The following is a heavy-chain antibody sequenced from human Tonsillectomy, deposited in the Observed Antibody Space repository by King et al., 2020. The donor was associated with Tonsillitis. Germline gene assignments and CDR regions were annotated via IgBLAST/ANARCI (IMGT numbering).Heavy chain of an antibody. CDR1: GFIFSNYD. D-gene: IGHD3-22*01. V-gene: IGHV3-30*02. Sequence: VQLVESGGGVVQPGGSLRLSCEASGFIFSNYDMDWVRHTPGKGLEWVAFIRYNGKNIYYGDSVKGRFTISRDNSQNTLYLQMNSLRAEDTAVYYCAKEGDDYNTTGYPYYFDSWGQGTLVTVSS. CDR2: IRYNGKNI. J-gene: IGHJ4*02. CDR3: AKEGDDYNTTGYPYYFDS.